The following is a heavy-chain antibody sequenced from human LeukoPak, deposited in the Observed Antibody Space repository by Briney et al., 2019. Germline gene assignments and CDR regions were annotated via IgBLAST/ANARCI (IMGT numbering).Heavy chain of an antibody. V-gene: IGHV3-30*18. CDR2: ISYDGSNK. J-gene: IGHJ4*02. CDR1: GFTFSSYG. Sequence: PGRSMGLSCAASGFTFSSYGMHWVRQAPGKGLGWVAVISYDGSNKYYADSVKGRFTTARDNSKNTLYLHMNSLRAEDTAVYYCAKDHSSGWYSEPYFDYWGQGTLVTVSS. D-gene: IGHD6-19*01. CDR3: AKDHSSGWYSEPYFDY.